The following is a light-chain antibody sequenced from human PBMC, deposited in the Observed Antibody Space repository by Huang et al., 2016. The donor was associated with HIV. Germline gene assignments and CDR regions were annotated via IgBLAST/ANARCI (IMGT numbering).Light chain of an antibody. Sequence: EIVMTQSPATLSVSPGERATLSCRASQSISSNLAWYQQQPGQAPRLLIYGPSTRATDIPARFSGSGSGTDFTLTISTLQSEDFAVYYCQHYNNWPPYTFGQGTKLQI. CDR3: QHYNNWPPYT. J-gene: IGKJ2*01. CDR1: QSISSN. CDR2: GPS. V-gene: IGKV3-15*01.